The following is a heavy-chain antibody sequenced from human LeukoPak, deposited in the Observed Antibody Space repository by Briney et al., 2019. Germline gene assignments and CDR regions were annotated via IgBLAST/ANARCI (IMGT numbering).Heavy chain of an antibody. V-gene: IGHV1-2*02. D-gene: IGHD3-3*01. CDR2: INPNSGGT. Sequence: ASVKVSCKASGYTFTGYYMHWVRQAPGQGLEWMGWINPNSGGTNYAQKFQGRVTMTRDTFISTAYMELSRLRADDTAVYYCARAGKYDFWSGSLDYWGQGTLVTVSS. CDR3: ARAGKYDFWSGSLDY. CDR1: GYTFTGYY. J-gene: IGHJ4*02.